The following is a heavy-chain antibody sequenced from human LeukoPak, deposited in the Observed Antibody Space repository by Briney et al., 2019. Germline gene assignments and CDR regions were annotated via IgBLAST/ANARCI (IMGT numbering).Heavy chain of an antibody. Sequence: SVKVSCKASAGTFSSYAISWVRQAPGQGPEWMGGIIPIFGTANYAQKFQGRVTITADESTSTAYMELSSLRSEDTAVYYCASAHYYDSSGHVWGQGTLVTVSS. CDR3: ASAHYYDSSGHV. CDR2: IIPIFGTA. CDR1: AGTFSSYA. J-gene: IGHJ4*02. D-gene: IGHD3-22*01. V-gene: IGHV1-69*13.